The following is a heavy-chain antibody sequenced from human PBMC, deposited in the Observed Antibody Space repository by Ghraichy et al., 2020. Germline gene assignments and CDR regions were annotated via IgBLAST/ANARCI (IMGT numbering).Heavy chain of an antibody. J-gene: IGHJ3*02. V-gene: IGHV3-30*03. Sequence: GGSLRLSCAASGFTFSSYDMHWVRQAPGKGLEWVAVIGYDGSKKYYIDSVKGRFTISRDNSKNTLYLQMNSLRAEDTAVYYCASVLQTPREFDIWGQGTMVTVSS. CDR3: ASVLQTPREFDI. CDR1: GFTFSSYD. CDR2: IGYDGSKK. D-gene: IGHD3-10*01.